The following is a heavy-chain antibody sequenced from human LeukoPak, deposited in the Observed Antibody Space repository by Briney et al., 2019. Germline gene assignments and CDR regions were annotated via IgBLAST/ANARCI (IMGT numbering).Heavy chain of an antibody. D-gene: IGHD1-26*01. CDR1: GFTFSNHC. CDR2: IRFDGSNK. J-gene: IGHJ4*02. V-gene: IGHV3-30*02. CDR3: SIEVGVTRRSWFAY. Sequence: PGGSLRLSCAASGFTFSNHCMHWVRQAPGQGLEWVAVIRFDGSNKSYADSLKGRFTISRDSSKNTLYVQMISPRTEDTAVYYCSIEVGVTRRSWFAYWGQGTLVTVSS.